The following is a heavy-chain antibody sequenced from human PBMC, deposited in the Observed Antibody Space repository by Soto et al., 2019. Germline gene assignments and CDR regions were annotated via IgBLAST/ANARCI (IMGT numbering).Heavy chain of an antibody. CDR1: GGSIGSCY. CDR2: IYYSGSM. D-gene: IGHD3-22*01. Sequence: QVHLQESGPGLVRPSETLSLSCTVSGGSIGSCYWSWIRQPPGKGLEWIGYIYYSGSMNYNPSLRSRVIISDDTSKNQSFLRLSSVTAADTAVYYCARDYYDSSGYSLDTWGQGILVTVSP. CDR3: ARDYYDSSGYSLDT. V-gene: IGHV4-59*01. J-gene: IGHJ5*02.